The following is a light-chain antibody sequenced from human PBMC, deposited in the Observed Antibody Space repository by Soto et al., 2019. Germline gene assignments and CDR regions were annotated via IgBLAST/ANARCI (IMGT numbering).Light chain of an antibody. CDR2: DAS. CDR3: QQYNSYSVT. V-gene: IGKV1-5*01. CDR1: QSISSW. Sequence: DIQMTQSPSTLSASVGDRVIITCRASQSISSWLAWYQQKPGKAPKLLIYDASSLKSGVPSRFSGSGSGTEFTLTTSSLQPGDFATYYCQQYNSYSVTFGQGTKVEIK. J-gene: IGKJ1*01.